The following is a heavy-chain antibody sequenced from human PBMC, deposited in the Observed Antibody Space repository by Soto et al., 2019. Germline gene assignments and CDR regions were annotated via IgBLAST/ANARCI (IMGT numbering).Heavy chain of an antibody. V-gene: IGHV4-30-4*01. CDR3: AREGFSGYEALDY. D-gene: IGHD5-12*01. CDR1: GGSFSSGDYY. CDR2: IYYTGST. J-gene: IGHJ4*02. Sequence: QVQLQESGPGVVKPSQTLSLTCTVSGGSFSSGDYYWSWVRQPPGKGLEWIGYIYYTGSTGYNPSLRSRVTISGDTSQNVFSLKMTSVTAADTAVYYCAREGFSGYEALDYWGQGILVTVSS.